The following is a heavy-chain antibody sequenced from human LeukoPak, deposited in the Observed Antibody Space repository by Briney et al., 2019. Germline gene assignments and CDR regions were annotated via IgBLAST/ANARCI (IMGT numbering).Heavy chain of an antibody. V-gene: IGHV3-7*01. Sequence: GGTLRLSCVASGFTFRDYWMTWVPQAPGKGLEGGANITEDGSVRYYVDSLKGRFTISRDNAKNSLYLQLNSLGAEDTAVYYCATEGTDGRGSFGWFDTWGQGTLVTVSS. CDR3: ATEGTDGRGSFGWFDT. J-gene: IGHJ5*02. CDR2: ITEDGSVR. D-gene: IGHD3-10*01. CDR1: GFTFRDYW.